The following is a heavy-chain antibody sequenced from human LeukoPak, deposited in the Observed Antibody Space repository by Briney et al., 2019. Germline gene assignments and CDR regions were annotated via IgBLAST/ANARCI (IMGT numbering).Heavy chain of an antibody. J-gene: IGHJ6*02. V-gene: IGHV3-30-3*01. Sequence: PGGSLRLSCAASEFTFSSYAMHWVRQAPGKGLEWVAVISYDGSNKYYADSVKGRFTISTDNSKNTLYLRMNSLRAEDTAVYYCARDRYSSSEGGGMDVWGQGTTVTVSS. CDR2: ISYDGSNK. CDR1: EFTFSSYA. CDR3: ARDRYSSSEGGGMDV. D-gene: IGHD6-13*01.